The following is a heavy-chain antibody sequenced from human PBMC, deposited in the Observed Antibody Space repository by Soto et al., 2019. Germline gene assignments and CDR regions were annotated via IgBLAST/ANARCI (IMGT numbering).Heavy chain of an antibody. CDR2: IHGNGYTT. V-gene: IGHV3-23*01. CDR1: GLTFDKYA. CDR3: AVWEHWVSESYYYGLDV. Sequence: AGSLRLSCTVSGLTFDKYAMSWVRQAPGKGLQWVSTIHGNGYTTYYADSVKGRFTISRDNSKSTLHLQMNSLRAEDTAIYYRAVWEHWVSESYYYGLDVWGQGTMVTVSS. J-gene: IGHJ6*02. D-gene: IGHD1-26*01.